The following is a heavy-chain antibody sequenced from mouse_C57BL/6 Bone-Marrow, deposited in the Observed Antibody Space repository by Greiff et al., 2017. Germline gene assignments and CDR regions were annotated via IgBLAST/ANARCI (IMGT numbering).Heavy chain of an antibody. CDR1: GFTFSDYY. J-gene: IGHJ4*01. Sequence: EVQVVESGGGLVQPGGSLKFSCAASGFTFSDYYMYWVRQTPEKRLEWVAYISNGGGSSYYPDTVKGRFTISRDNAKDTLYLQMSRLKSEDTAMYYCARHRRSAMDYWGQGASVTVSS. CDR3: ARHRRSAMDY. V-gene: IGHV5-12*01. CDR2: ISNGGGSS.